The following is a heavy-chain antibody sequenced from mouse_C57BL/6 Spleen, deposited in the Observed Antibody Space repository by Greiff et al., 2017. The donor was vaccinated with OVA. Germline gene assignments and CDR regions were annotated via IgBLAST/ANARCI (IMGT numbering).Heavy chain of an antibody. Sequence: EVQGVESGGGLVQPKGSLKLSCAASGFTFNTYAMHWVRQAPGKGLEWVARIRSKSSNYATYYADSVKDRFTISRDDSQSMLYLQMNNLKTEDTAMYYCVRGGDYYGSSYDYAMDYWGQGTSVTVSS. D-gene: IGHD1-1*01. V-gene: IGHV10-3*01. CDR2: IRSKSSNYAT. CDR3: VRGGDYYGSSYDYAMDY. CDR1: GFTFNTYA. J-gene: IGHJ4*01.